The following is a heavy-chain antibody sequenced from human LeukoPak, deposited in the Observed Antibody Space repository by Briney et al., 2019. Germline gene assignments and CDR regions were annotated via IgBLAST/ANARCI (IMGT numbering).Heavy chain of an antibody. J-gene: IGHJ4*02. CDR1: GFTFSRFG. CDR3: ARDPGYWSVYYFDY. V-gene: IGHV3-48*04. Sequence: PGGSLRLSCAASGFTFSRFGMNWVRQAPGKGLEWVSYISSSGSTTYNADSVKGRFTISRDTTKNSLYLHMNSLRAEDTAVYYCARDPGYWSVYYFDYWGLGTLVTVSS. D-gene: IGHD2-8*02. CDR2: ISSSGSTT.